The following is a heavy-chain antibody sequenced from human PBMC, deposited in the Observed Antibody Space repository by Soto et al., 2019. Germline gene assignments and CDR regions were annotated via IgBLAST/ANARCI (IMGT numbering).Heavy chain of an antibody. Sequence: QVPLVQSGAEVKKPGASVKVSCKASGYTFTSYGISWVRQAPGQGLEWMGWISAYNGNTNYAQKLQGRVTMTTDTSTSKAYMELRSLRSDDTAVYYCARGRRDCSGGSCYGDYETDYWGQGTLVTVSS. J-gene: IGHJ4*02. CDR3: ARGRRDCSGGSCYGDYETDY. CDR2: ISAYNGNT. CDR1: GYTFTSYG. V-gene: IGHV1-18*01. D-gene: IGHD2-15*01.